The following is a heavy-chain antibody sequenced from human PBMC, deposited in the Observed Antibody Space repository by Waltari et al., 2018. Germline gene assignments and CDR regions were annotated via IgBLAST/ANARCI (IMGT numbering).Heavy chain of an antibody. CDR2: IIPIFGTA. V-gene: IGHV1-69*01. CDR3: ARALPHYYGSGRGRWFDP. J-gene: IGHJ5*02. Sequence: QVQLVQSGAEVTKPGASVKVSCKPSGYTFTDYHIHWVRQAPGQGLEWMGWIIPIFGTANYAQKFQGRGTITADESTSTAYMELSSLRSEDTAVYYCARALPHYYGSGRGRWFDPWGQGTLVTVSS. D-gene: IGHD3-10*01. CDR1: GYTFTDYH.